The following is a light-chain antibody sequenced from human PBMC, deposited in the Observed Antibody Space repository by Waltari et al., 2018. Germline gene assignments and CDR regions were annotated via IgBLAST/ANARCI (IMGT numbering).Light chain of an antibody. V-gene: IGKV4-1*01. CDR3: QQYYSPPPNT. Sequence: DIVLTQSPDSLAVSLGERATINCTSSQNVFYSSGDKYYIAWYQQKTGRPPKLLIYGASTLESRVPERFSGSGSGTHFTLTISSLQAEDVAVYYCQQYYSPPPNTFGQGTRLEI. J-gene: IGKJ2*01. CDR2: GAS. CDR1: QNVFYSSGDKYY.